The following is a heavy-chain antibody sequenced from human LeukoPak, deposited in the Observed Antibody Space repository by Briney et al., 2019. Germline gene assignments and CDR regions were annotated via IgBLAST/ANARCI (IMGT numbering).Heavy chain of an antibody. CDR3: AREVITFGNWFDP. V-gene: IGHV4-59*01. CDR1: GASISPDY. CDR2: IYYSGST. D-gene: IGHD3-16*01. Sequence: SETLSLTCTVSGASISPDYWGWIRQPPGKGLEWIGYIYYSGSTNYNPSLKSRVTISVDTSKNQFSLKLSSVTAADTAVYYCAREVITFGNWFDPWGQGTLVTVSS. J-gene: IGHJ5*02.